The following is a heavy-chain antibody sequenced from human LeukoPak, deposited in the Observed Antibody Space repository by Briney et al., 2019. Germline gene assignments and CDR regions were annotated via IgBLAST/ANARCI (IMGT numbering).Heavy chain of an antibody. Sequence: PGGSLRLSCAASGFTFSSYGMHWVRQAPGKGLEWVAVISYDGSNKYYADSVKGRFTISRDNSKNTLYLQMNSLRAEDTAVYYCAKDSSSGPYYFDYWGQGTLVIVSS. CDR3: AKDSSSGPYYFDY. J-gene: IGHJ4*02. CDR2: ISYDGSNK. D-gene: IGHD6-6*01. CDR1: GFTFSSYG. V-gene: IGHV3-30*18.